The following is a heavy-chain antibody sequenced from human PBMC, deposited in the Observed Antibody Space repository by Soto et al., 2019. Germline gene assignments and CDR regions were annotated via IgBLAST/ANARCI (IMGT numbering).Heavy chain of an antibody. CDR1: GGSISSSSYY. CDR2: IYYSGST. V-gene: IGHV4-39*01. J-gene: IGHJ4*02. Sequence: QLQLQESGPGLVKPSETLSLTCTVSGGSISSSSYYWGWIRQPPGKGLEWIGSIYYSGSTYYNPSLKSRVNISVDTAKNQFSLKLSSVTAADTAVYYCARDIAVAGEDYWGQGTLVTVSS. CDR3: ARDIAVAGEDY. D-gene: IGHD6-19*01.